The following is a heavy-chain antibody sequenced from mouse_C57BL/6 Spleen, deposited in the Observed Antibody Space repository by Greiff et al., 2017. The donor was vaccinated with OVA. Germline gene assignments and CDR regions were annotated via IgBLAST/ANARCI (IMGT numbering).Heavy chain of an antibody. V-gene: IGHV1-82*01. CDR3: ARGFITTVVATGAMDY. J-gene: IGHJ4*01. Sequence: QVQLQQSGPELVKPGASVKISCKASGYAFSSSWMNWVKQRPGKGLEWIGRIYPGDGDTNYNGKFKGKATLTADKSSSTAYMQLSSLTSEDSAVYFCARGFITTVVATGAMDYWGQGTSVTVSS. CDR1: GYAFSSSW. CDR2: IYPGDGDT. D-gene: IGHD1-1*01.